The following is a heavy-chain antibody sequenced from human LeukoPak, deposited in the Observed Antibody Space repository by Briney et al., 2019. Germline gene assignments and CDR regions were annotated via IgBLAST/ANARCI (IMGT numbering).Heavy chain of an antibody. D-gene: IGHD6-13*01. CDR2: IHSSGSA. CDR1: GDSISTYF. J-gene: IGHJ4*02. V-gene: IGHV4-59*08. Sequence: SETLSLTCTVSGDSISTYFWSWIRQPPGKGLEWIGYIHSSGSANYSPSLKSRVTISVDTSKNQFSLNLNSVITVDTAVYYCARQSNSWPYYFGQWGQGALVTVSS. CDR3: ARQSNSWPYYFGQ.